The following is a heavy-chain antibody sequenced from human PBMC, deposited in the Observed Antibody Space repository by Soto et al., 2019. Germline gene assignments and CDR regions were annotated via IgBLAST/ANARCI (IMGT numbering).Heavy chain of an antibody. J-gene: IGHJ6*02. CDR1: GFTFSSYG. D-gene: IGHD5-18*01. CDR2: ISYDGSNK. V-gene: IGHV3-30*18. Sequence: GGSLILSCAASGFTFSSYGMHWVRQAPGKGLEWVAVISYDGSNKYYADSVKGRFTISRDNSKNTLYLQMNSLRAEDTAVYSCAKDSVDTAMAYYYYYGMAVWVQGTTVTVSS. CDR3: AKDSVDTAMAYYYYYGMAV.